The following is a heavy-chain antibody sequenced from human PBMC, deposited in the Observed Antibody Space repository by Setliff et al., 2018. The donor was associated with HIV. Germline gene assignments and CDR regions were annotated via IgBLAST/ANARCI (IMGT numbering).Heavy chain of an antibody. CDR2: IRSATDNYAT. J-gene: IGHJ4*02. D-gene: IGHD4-17*01. CDR1: GFTISGST. V-gene: IGHV3-73*01. CDR3: TRHETTAY. Sequence: GGSLRLSCTASGFTISGSTMHWVRQASGKGLEWLGRIRSATDNYATAYAASVRGRFTISRDDSKNTAYLQMDRLRTEDTAVYYCTRHETTAYWGQGTLVTVSS.